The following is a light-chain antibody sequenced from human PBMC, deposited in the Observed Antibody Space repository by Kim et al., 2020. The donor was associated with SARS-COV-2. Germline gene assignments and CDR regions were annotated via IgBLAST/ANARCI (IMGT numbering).Light chain of an antibody. CDR1: SLRRNY. V-gene: IGLV3-19*01. CDR3: CFRDSSSNPAV. J-gene: IGLJ1*01. Sequence: SSELTQDPDVSVALGQTVTITCQGDSLRRNYVSWYQQRPGEAPLLVIFGKNERPSGIPDRFSGSRYGTTSSLTITGAQTEDEADYYCCFRDSSSNPAVFGAGTRVTVL. CDR2: GKN.